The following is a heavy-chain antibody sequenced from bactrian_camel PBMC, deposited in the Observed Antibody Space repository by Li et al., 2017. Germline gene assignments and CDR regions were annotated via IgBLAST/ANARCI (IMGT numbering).Heavy chain of an antibody. CDR1: GYIFEKNC. Sequence: VQLVESGGGSVQAGGSLGLSCAASGYIFEKNCMAWFRQLPGKEREGVAAIRTGGCPTFYADSAKGRFTISRDNARNTLYLQMNSLKPEDTAMYYCTKDRSYGTRNWAQSTRGQGTQVTVS. J-gene: IGHJ4*01. CDR2: IRTGGCPT. V-gene: IGHV3S1*01. CDR3: TKDRSYGTRNWAQST. D-gene: IGHD3*01.